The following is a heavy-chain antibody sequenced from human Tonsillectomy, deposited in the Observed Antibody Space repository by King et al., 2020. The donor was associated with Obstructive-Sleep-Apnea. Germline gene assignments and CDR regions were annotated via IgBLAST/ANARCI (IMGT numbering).Heavy chain of an antibody. Sequence: TLKESGPTLVKPTQTLTLTCTISGFSLSTSGVTVGWIRQPPGKAPEWLALIYWDDDKRYSPSLKSRLTITKDTSKNQVVLAMTNMDPVDTATYYCARRRGIAISGVVVGNWFDPWGQGILVTVSS. CDR3: ARRRGIAISGVVVGNWFDP. D-gene: IGHD3-3*01. CDR1: GFSLSTSGVT. J-gene: IGHJ5*02. V-gene: IGHV2-5*02. CDR2: IYWDDDK.